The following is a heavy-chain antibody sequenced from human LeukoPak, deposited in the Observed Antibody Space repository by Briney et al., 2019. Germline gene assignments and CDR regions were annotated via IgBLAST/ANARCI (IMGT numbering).Heavy chain of an antibody. J-gene: IGHJ6*02. CDR1: GFTFTNFA. V-gene: IGHV3-23*01. D-gene: IGHD2-2*02. CDR2: ISGSGGST. CDR3: AKDHCSSTSCYIIYYYGMDV. Sequence: PGGSLRLSCAGSGFTFTNFAMTWVRQAPGKGLEWVSAISGSGGSTYYADSVKGRFTISRDNSKNTLYLQMNSLRAEDTAVYYCAKDHCSSTSCYIIYYYGMDVWGQGTTVTVSS.